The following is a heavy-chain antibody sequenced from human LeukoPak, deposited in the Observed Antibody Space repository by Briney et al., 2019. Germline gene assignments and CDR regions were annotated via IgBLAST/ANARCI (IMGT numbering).Heavy chain of an antibody. CDR1: GFAFDSYS. Sequence: GGSLRLSCAASGFAFDSYSMNWVRQAPGKGLEWVSSISSSSTYTYYADSVKGRFTISRDNSKNTLYLQMNSLRAEDTAVYYCAKVNYGGNCGDYWGQGTLVTVSS. CDR2: ISSSSTYT. J-gene: IGHJ4*02. CDR3: AKVNYGGNCGDY. D-gene: IGHD4-23*01. V-gene: IGHV3-21*04.